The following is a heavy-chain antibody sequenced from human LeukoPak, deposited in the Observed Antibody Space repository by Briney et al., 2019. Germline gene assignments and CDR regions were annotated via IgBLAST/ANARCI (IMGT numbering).Heavy chain of an antibody. CDR3: AKDGDLADYGDYGAVYYFDY. CDR2: ISGSGGST. J-gene: IGHJ4*02. V-gene: IGHV3-23*01. CDR1: GFTFSSYA. D-gene: IGHD4-17*01. Sequence: PGGSLRLSYAASGFTFSSYAMSWVRQAPGKGLEWVSAISGSGGSTYYADSVKGRFTISRDNSKNTLYLQMNSLRAEDTAVYYCAKDGDLADYGDYGAVYYFDYWGQGTLVTVSS.